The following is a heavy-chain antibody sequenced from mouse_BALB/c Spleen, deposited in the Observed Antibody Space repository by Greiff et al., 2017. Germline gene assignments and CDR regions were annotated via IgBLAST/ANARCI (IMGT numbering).Heavy chain of an antibody. CDR1: GDSITSGY. CDR3: ARWGDYGGYFDV. V-gene: IGHV3-8*02. CDR2: ISYSGST. Sequence: EVQLQQSGPSLVKPSQTLSLTCSVTGDSITSGYWNWIRKFPGNKLEYMGYISYSGSTYYNPSLKSRISITRDTSKNQSYLQLNSVTTEDTATYYCARWGDYGGYFDVWGAGTTVTVSS. J-gene: IGHJ1*01. D-gene: IGHD2-4*01.